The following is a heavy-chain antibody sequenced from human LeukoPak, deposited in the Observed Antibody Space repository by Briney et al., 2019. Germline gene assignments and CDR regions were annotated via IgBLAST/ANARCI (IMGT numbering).Heavy chain of an antibody. Sequence: SETLSLTCTVSGDSISNTRYYWSRIRQPPGKGLEWIGEINHSGSTNYNPSLKSRVTISVDTSKNQFSLKLSSVTAADTAVYYCARGRGRGSYYKRYYYYGMDVWGQGTTVTVSS. V-gene: IGHV4-39*07. CDR2: INHSGST. D-gene: IGHD3-10*01. CDR3: ARGRGRGSYYKRYYYYGMDV. CDR1: GDSISNTRYY. J-gene: IGHJ6*02.